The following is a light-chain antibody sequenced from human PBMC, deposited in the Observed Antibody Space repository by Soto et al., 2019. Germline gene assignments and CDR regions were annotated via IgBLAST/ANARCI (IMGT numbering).Light chain of an antibody. Sequence: EIVMTQSPVTLSVSPGERATLSCRASQSVSSNLAWYQQKPGQAPRLLIYAASTRATGIPARFSGSGSGTEFTLAIRRLEPEDFAVYYCQQYDSSPRTFGQGTKVDIK. CDR3: QQYDSSPRT. J-gene: IGKJ1*01. V-gene: IGKV3-15*01. CDR2: AAS. CDR1: QSVSSN.